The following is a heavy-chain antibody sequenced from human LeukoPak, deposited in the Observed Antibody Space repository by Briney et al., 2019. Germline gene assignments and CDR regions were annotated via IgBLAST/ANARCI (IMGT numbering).Heavy chain of an antibody. J-gene: IGHJ4*02. CDR3: VSYYYDSSGYFGFDY. D-gene: IGHD3-22*01. CDR1: GGSFSGYY. Sequence: PSETLSLTCAVYGGSFSGYYWSWIRQPPGKGLEWIGEINHSGSTNYNPSLKSRVTISVDTSKNQFSQKLSSVTAADTAVYYCVSYYYDSSGYFGFDYWGQGTLVTVSS. CDR2: INHSGST. V-gene: IGHV4-34*01.